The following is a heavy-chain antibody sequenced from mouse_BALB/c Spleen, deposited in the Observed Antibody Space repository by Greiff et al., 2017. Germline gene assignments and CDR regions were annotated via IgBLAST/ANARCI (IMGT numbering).Heavy chain of an antibody. Sequence: EVQLVESGGDLVKPGGSLKLSCAASGFTFSSYGMSWVRQTPDKRLEWVATISSGGSYTYYPDSVKGRFTISRDNAKNTLYLQMSSLKSEDTAMYYCAIITTAWFAYWGQGTLVTVSA. CDR2: ISSGGSYT. V-gene: IGHV5-6*01. CDR3: AIITTAWFAY. J-gene: IGHJ3*01. CDR1: GFTFSSYG. D-gene: IGHD1-2*01.